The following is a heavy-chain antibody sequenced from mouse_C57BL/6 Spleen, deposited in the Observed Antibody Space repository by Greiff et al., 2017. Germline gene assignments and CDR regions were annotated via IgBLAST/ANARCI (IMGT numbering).Heavy chain of an antibody. CDR2: IRNKANGYPT. J-gene: IGHJ2*01. CDR1: GFTFTDYY. V-gene: IGHV7-3*01. D-gene: IGHD4-1*02. Sequence: EVKLVESGGGLVQPGGSLSLSCAASGFTFTDYYMSWVRQPPGKALEWLGFIRNKANGYPTEYSASVKGRFTISRDNSQSILYLQMNALRAEDSATYYCARSQLGPFDYWGQGTTLTVSS. CDR3: ARSQLGPFDY.